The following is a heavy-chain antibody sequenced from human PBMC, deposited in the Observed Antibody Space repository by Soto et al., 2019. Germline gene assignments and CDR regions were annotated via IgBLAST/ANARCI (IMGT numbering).Heavy chain of an antibody. J-gene: IGHJ4*02. CDR1: GDTFNIFT. CDR3: ARDAPGTVGPSHF. V-gene: IGHV1-69*13. D-gene: IGHD1-26*01. Sequence: SVKVSCKASGDTFNIFTFTWVRQAPGQGLEWMGKIMPFFGTPNYAQNFQGRITITADDSTTTVYMELSSLRFDGTAMYYCARDAPGTVGPSHFWGQATLVTVSS. CDR2: IMPFFGTP.